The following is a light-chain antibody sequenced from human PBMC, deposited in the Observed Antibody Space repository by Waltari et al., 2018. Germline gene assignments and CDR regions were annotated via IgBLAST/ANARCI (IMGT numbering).Light chain of an antibody. J-gene: IGKJ4*01. Sequence: QVTQSPSSVSSSVGDTVTITCRANQDSRTLLVWNQQKAGKAPKLLIYSASTLQDWVPSRFSGSGSGTEFTLTIDSLQPEDFATYYCEQVHSFPITFGGGTKVEIK. CDR1: QDSRTL. V-gene: IGKV1D-12*01. CDR3: EQVHSFPIT. CDR2: SAS.